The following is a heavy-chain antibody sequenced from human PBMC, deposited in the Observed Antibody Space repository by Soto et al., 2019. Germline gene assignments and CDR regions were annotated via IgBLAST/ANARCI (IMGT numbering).Heavy chain of an antibody. V-gene: IGHV4-30-4*01. CDR3: ARLGPTTVPTSYFTGNYNGMDV. CDR1: GGSISSDDYY. Sequence: SETLSLTCTVSGGSISSDDYYWSWIRQPPGKGLEWIGYIYYSGSTYYNPSLRSRLTISVDTSKNQFSLKLSSVTAADTAVYCCARLGPTTVPTSYFTGNYNGMDVWGQGTTVTVSS. D-gene: IGHD4-17*01. J-gene: IGHJ6*02. CDR2: IYYSGST.